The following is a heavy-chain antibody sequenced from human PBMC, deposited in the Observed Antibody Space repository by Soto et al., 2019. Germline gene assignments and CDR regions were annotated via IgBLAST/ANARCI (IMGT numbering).Heavy chain of an antibody. CDR3: ARVRTTVTTLGAY. Sequence: ASVKVSCKASGYTFTSYYMHWVRQAPGQGLEWMGIINPNSGNTGYAQKFQGRVTMTRNTSISTVYMELSSLRSEDTAVYYCARVRTTVTTLGAYWGQGTLVTVSS. D-gene: IGHD4-4*01. J-gene: IGHJ4*02. CDR1: GYTFTSYY. V-gene: IGHV1-46*01. CDR2: INPNSGNT.